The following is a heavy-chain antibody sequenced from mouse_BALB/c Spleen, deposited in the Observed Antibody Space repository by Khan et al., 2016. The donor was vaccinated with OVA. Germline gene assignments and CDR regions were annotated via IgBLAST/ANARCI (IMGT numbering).Heavy chain of an antibody. Sequence: VQLQQSGAELAKPGASVKMSCKASGYTFTTYWMHWVKQRPGQGLEWIGYIDPSTGYTEYNQKFQDKATLTTDKSSSTAYMKLSSLTSEDSAGEYCARRGRYGIFAYWGQGILVTVSA. CDR2: IDPSTGYT. J-gene: IGHJ3*01. V-gene: IGHV1-7*01. CDR1: GYTFTTYW. CDR3: ARRGRYGIFAY. D-gene: IGHD2-1*01.